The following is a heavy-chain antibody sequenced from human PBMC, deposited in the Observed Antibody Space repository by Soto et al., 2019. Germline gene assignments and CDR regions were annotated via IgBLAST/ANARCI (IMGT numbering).Heavy chain of an antibody. Sequence: SETLSLTCAVYGGSFSGYYWSWIRQPPGKGLEWIGEINHSGSTNYNPSLKSRVTISVDTSKNQFSLKLSSVTAADTAVYYCASTPDYGDYVYWFDPWGQGTLVTVSS. CDR1: GGSFSGYY. CDR2: INHSGST. J-gene: IGHJ5*02. CDR3: ASTPDYGDYVYWFDP. V-gene: IGHV4-34*01. D-gene: IGHD4-17*01.